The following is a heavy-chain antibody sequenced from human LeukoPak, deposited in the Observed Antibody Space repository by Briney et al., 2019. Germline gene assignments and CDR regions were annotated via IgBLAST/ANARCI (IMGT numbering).Heavy chain of an antibody. Sequence: VASVKVSCKASGYTFTSYYMHWVRQAPGQGLEWMGIINPSGGSTSYAQKFQGRVTMTRDMSTSTVYMELSSLRSEDTAVYYCARDPSFIAARPGYYYYYMDVWGKGTTVTVSS. CDR1: GYTFTSYY. V-gene: IGHV1-46*01. J-gene: IGHJ6*03. CDR2: INPSGGST. D-gene: IGHD6-6*01. CDR3: ARDPSFIAARPGYYYYYMDV.